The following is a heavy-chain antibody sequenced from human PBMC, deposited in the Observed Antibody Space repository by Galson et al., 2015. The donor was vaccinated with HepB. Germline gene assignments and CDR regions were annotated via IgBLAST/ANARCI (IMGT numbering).Heavy chain of an antibody. CDR2: ISGSGGST. CDR1: GFTFSSYA. CDR3: AKGGRKRWYSSSWSGGYFDY. J-gene: IGHJ4*02. Sequence: SLRLSCAASGFTFSSYAMSWVRQAPGKGLEWVSAISGSGGSTYYADSVKGRFTISRDNSKNTLYLQMNSLRAEDTAVYYCAKGGRKRWYSSSWSGGYFDYWGQGTLVTVSS. D-gene: IGHD6-13*01. V-gene: IGHV3-23*01.